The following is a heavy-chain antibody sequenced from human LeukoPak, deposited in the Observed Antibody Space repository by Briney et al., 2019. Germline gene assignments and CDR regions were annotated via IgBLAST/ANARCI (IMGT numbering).Heavy chain of an antibody. CDR1: GGSFSGYY. CDR3: AREPIVVVPAAILGPFDY. V-gene: IGHV4-34*01. CDR2: INHSGST. J-gene: IGHJ4*02. D-gene: IGHD2-2*02. Sequence: SETLSLTCAVYGGSFSGYYWSWIRQPPGKGLEWIGEINHSGSTNYNPSLKSRVTISVDTSKNQFSLKLSSVTAADTAVYYCAREPIVVVPAAILGPFDYWGQGTLVTVSS.